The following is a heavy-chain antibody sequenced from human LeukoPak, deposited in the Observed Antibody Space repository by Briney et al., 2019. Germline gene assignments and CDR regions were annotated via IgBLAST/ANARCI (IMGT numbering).Heavy chain of an antibody. Sequence: SETLSLTCTVSGGSISSHFWGWIRQPPGKGLEWIGYVYYSGSTNYNPSLKSRVTISVDTSKNQFSLKLSSVAAADTAVYYCARAVGATIFNYYYYYYMDVWGKGTTVTVSS. CDR2: VYYSGST. D-gene: IGHD1-26*01. CDR3: ARAVGATIFNYYYYYYMDV. CDR1: GGSISSHF. V-gene: IGHV4-59*11. J-gene: IGHJ6*03.